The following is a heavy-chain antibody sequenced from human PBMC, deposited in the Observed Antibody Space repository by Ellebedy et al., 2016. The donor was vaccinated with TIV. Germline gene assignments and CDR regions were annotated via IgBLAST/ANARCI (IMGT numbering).Heavy chain of an antibody. J-gene: IGHJ4*02. V-gene: IGHV3-23*01. Sequence: GESLKISCAASGFTFSCCAMSWVRQTPGKGLEWVSVISNSGYTTYADYVKGRFTISRDNSKDTLFLQMNRLRAEDTGVYYCAKLAGISSWYAEYWGQGTLVTVSS. CDR1: GFTFSCCA. CDR2: ISNSGYTT. CDR3: AKLAGISSWYAEY. D-gene: IGHD6-13*01.